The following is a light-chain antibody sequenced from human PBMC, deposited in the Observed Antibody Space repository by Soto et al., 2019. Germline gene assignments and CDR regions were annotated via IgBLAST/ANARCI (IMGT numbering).Light chain of an antibody. CDR1: ESISSW. CDR3: LQHNSYPRT. V-gene: IGKV1-5*01. CDR2: AAS. Sequence: EIQMTQSPSTLSASVGDRVTSTCRASESISSWLAWYQQKPGKAPKRLIYAASSLQSGVPSRFSGSGSGTEFTLTISSLQPEDFATYYCLQHNSYPRTFGQGTKVDIK. J-gene: IGKJ1*01.